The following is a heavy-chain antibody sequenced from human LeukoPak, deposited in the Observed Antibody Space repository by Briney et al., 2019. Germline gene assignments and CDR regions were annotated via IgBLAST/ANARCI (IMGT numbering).Heavy chain of an antibody. Sequence: SETLSLTCTVSGGSISSSSYYWGWIRQPPGKGLEWIGSIYYSGSTYYNPSLKSRVTISVDTSKNQFSLKLISVTAADTAVYYCARYNYGRLDYWGQGTLVTVSS. V-gene: IGHV4-39*07. J-gene: IGHJ4*02. D-gene: IGHD5-18*01. CDR1: GGSISSSSYY. CDR2: IYYSGST. CDR3: ARYNYGRLDY.